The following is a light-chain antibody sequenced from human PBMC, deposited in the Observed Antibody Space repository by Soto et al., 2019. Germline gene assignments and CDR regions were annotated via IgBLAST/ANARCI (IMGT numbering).Light chain of an antibody. CDR3: QQYGSSPMYT. Sequence: EIVLTQSPGTLSLSPGERATLSCRASQSVSSNYLAWYQQKPGQAPRFLLYGASSRATGIPDRFSGSGSGTDFTLTISRLEPEDFAVYYCQQYGSSPMYTFGHGTKLE. CDR1: QSVSSNY. CDR2: GAS. V-gene: IGKV3-20*01. J-gene: IGKJ2*01.